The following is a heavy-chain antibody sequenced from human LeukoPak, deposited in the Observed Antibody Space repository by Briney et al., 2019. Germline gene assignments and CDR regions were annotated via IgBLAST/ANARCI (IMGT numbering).Heavy chain of an antibody. CDR3: ARDIAVAGTYFDY. V-gene: IGHV4-59*01. CDR1: GGSISSYY. CDR2: IYYSGST. D-gene: IGHD6-19*01. J-gene: IGHJ4*02. Sequence: PSETLSLTCTVSGGSISSYYWSWIRQPPGKGLEWIGYIYYSGSTNYNPSLKSRVTISVDTSENQFSLKLSSVTAADTAVYYCARDIAVAGTYFDYWGQGTLVTVSS.